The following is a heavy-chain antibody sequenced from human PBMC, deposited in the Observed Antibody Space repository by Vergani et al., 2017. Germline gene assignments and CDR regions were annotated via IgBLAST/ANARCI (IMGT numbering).Heavy chain of an antibody. CDR2: INHSGST. V-gene: IGHV4-34*01. Sequence: QVQLQQWGAGLLKPSETLSLTCAVYGGSFSGYYWSWIRQPPGKGLEWIGEINHSGSTNYNPSLKSRVTISVDTSKNQFSLKLSSVTAADTAVYYCARDSRYSSSWSDYYYVDVWGKGTTVTVS. CDR1: GGSFSGYY. CDR3: ARDSRYSSSWSDYYYVDV. J-gene: IGHJ6*03. D-gene: IGHD6-13*01.